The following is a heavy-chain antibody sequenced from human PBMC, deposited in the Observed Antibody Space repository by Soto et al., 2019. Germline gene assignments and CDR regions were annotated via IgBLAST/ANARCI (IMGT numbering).Heavy chain of an antibody. CDR1: GFTFSSYA. Sequence: EVQLLESGGGLVQPGGSLRLSCAASGFTFSSYAMNWVCQAPGKGLEWVSGISGSGDSTYYADSVKGRFTISRDNSKNTLYLQMNSLRAEDTAVYYCAKRAYGSDFDYWGQGTLVTVSS. CDR2: ISGSGDST. D-gene: IGHD3-10*01. V-gene: IGHV3-23*01. J-gene: IGHJ4*02. CDR3: AKRAYGSDFDY.